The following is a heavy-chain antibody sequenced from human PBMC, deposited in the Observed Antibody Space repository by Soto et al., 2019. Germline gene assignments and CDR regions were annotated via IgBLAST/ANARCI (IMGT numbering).Heavy chain of an antibody. CDR3: PHAPGIAVTTNWFDT. CDR2: IYWDDDK. V-gene: IGHV2-5*02. CDR1: GFSLSTSEVG. Sequence: QITLKESGPPLVKPTQTLTLTCTFSGFSLSTSEVGVGWIRQPPGKALQWLALIYWDDDKRYSPSLKSRLTITKDTSKNQVVITMTTMDPVDTATYYGPHAPGIAVTTNWFDTCGQGILVTVSA. J-gene: IGHJ5*02. D-gene: IGHD6-19*01.